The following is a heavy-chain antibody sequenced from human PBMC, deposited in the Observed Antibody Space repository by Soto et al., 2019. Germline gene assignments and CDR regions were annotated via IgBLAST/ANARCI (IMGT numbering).Heavy chain of an antibody. J-gene: IGHJ6*02. CDR1: GYTFTSYG. D-gene: IGHD2-8*01. CDR3: ARGGKYCTNGVGSFYGMDV. Sequence: QVQLVQSGAEVKKPGASVKVSCKASGYTFTSYGISWVRQAPGQGLEWMGWISAYNGNTNYAKKFQGSVTMTTDTSTSTAYMELRSLRSDDTAVYYRARGGKYCTNGVGSFYGMDVWGQGTTVTVSS. CDR2: ISAYNGNT. V-gene: IGHV1-18*01.